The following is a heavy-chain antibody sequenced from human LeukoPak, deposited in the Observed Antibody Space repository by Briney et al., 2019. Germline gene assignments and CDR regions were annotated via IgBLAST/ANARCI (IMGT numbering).Heavy chain of an antibody. CDR3: ARDGSTTTQNYYHYMDV. J-gene: IGHJ6*03. D-gene: IGHD4-11*01. Sequence: GGSLRLSCAASGFTFSSYAMHWVRQAPGKGLEWVAVISYDGSNKYYADSVKGRFTISRDNSKNTLYLQMNSLRAEDTAVYYCARDGSTTTQNYYHYMDVWGKGTTVTVSS. CDR2: ISYDGSNK. V-gene: IGHV3-30*04. CDR1: GFTFSSYA.